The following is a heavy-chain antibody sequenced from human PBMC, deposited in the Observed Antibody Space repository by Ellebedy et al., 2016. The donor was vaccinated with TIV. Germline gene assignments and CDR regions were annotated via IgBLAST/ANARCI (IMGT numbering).Heavy chain of an antibody. Sequence: DSVKGRFTISRVNAKNSLYLQMDSLRAEDTAVYFCARDLWELHFEYYFDYWGQGTLVTVSS. CDR3: ARDLWELHFEYYFDY. V-gene: IGHV3-21*01. D-gene: IGHD1-26*01. J-gene: IGHJ4*02.